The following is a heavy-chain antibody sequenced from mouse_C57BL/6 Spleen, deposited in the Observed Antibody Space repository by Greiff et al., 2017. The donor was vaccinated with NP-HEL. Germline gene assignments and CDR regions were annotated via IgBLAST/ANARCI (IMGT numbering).Heavy chain of an antibody. D-gene: IGHD1-1*01. J-gene: IGHJ1*03. V-gene: IGHV7-3*01. CDR3: ARSPATVVRYWYFDV. Sequence: DVQLVESGGGLVQPGGSLSLSCAASGFTFTDYYMSWVRQPPGKALEWLGFIRNKANGYTTEYSASVKGRFTISRDNSQSILYLQMNALRAEDSATYYCARSPATVVRYWYFDVWGTGTTVTVSS. CDR1: GFTFTDYY. CDR2: IRNKANGYTT.